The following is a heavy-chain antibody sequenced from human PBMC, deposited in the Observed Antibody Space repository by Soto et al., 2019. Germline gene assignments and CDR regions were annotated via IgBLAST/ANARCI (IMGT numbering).Heavy chain of an antibody. CDR2: VNPNRANT. V-gene: IGHV1-8*01. J-gene: IGHJ5*01. CDR1: GYRFSNYD. D-gene: IGHD6-19*01. CDR3: ARSDGWALKWFDS. Sequence: QVQLVQSGAEVKKPGASVKVSCKASGYRFSNYDMNWVRQAPGQGLEWMGWVNPNRANTGYAQKFRGRLTLTTNTSISTAYRELSSLTSEDTAVYYCARSDGWALKWFDSWCQGTLVTVSS.